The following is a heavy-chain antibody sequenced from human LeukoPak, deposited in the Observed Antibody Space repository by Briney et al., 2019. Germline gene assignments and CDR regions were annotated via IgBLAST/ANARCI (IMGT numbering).Heavy chain of an antibody. J-gene: IGHJ4*02. CDR1: GYSISSAYY. CDR2: IYHSGSTY. CDR3: ARGYTAGWIPYDY. D-gene: IGHD5-18*01. V-gene: IGHV4-38-2*01. Sequence: PSETLSLTCAVSGYSISSAYYWGWIRQPPGKGLEWIGSIYHSGSTYYYNPSLKSRVTISADTSKNQFSLKLSSVAAADTAVYYCARGYTAGWIPYDYWGQGTLVTVSS.